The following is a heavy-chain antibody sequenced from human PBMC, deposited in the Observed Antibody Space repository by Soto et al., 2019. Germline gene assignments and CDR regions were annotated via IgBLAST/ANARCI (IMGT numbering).Heavy chain of an antibody. CDR1: GYTFTSYY. Sequence: ASVKVSCKASGYTFTSYYMHWVRQAPGQGLEWMGIINPSGGSTSYAQKFQGRVTMTRDRSTSTVYMELSSLRSEDTAVYYCARDMTTVTTSGWFDPWGQGTLVTVSS. D-gene: IGHD4-4*01. J-gene: IGHJ5*02. CDR3: ARDMTTVTTSGWFDP. V-gene: IGHV1-46*03. CDR2: INPSGGST.